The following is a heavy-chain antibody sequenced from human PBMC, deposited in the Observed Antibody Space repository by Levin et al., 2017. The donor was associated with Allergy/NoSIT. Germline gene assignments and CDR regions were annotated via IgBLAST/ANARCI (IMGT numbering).Heavy chain of an antibody. CDR3: ARGRGGYHYFYYMDV. CDR2: INHSGST. Sequence: PGGSLRLSCAVYGGSFSGYYWSWIRQPPGKGLEWIGEINHSGSTNYNPSLKSRVTISVDTSKNQFSLKLSSVTAADTAVYYCARGRGGYHYFYYMDVWGKGTTVTVSS. D-gene: IGHD2-15*01. V-gene: IGHV4-34*01. CDR1: GGSFSGYY. J-gene: IGHJ6*03.